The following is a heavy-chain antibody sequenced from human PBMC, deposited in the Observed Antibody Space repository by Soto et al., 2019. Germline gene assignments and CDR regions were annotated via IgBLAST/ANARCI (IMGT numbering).Heavy chain of an antibody. CDR3: ARASTVSSTSYYYYGMDV. J-gene: IGHJ6*02. CDR1: GGSVSSGSYY. CDR2: IYYSGST. D-gene: IGHD2-2*01. V-gene: IGHV4-61*01. Sequence: SETLSLTCTVSGGSVSSGSYYWSWIRQPPGKGLEWIGYIYYSGSTNYNPSLKSRVTISVDTSKNQFSLKLSSVTAADTAVYYCARASTVSSTSYYYYGMDVWGQGTTVTVSS.